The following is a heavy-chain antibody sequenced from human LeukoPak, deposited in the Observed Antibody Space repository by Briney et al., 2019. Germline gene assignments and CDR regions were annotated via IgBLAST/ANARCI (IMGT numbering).Heavy chain of an antibody. Sequence: PSETLSLTCTVSGGSISSGSYYWSWIRPPAGKGQGWIGRNYTSGSTNYNPSLKSRVTISVDTSKNQCSLKLSSVTAADTVVYYCASTSGWYVVDYWSQGTLVTVSS. J-gene: IGHJ4*02. CDR3: ASTSGWYVVDY. CDR2: NYTSGST. CDR1: GGSISSGSYY. D-gene: IGHD6-19*01. V-gene: IGHV4-61*02.